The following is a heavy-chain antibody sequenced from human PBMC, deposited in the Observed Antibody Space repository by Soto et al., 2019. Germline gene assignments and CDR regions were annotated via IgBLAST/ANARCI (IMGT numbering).Heavy chain of an antibody. CDR3: ARHSSSWPIFDY. J-gene: IGHJ4*02. D-gene: IGHD6-13*01. Sequence: SETLSLTCTVSGDSISSGDYYWSWIRQPPGKGLEWIGCIYYSGNTYYNPSLKSRVTISVDRSKNQFSLKLSSVTAADTAVYYCARHSSSWPIFDYWGQGTLVTVSS. V-gene: IGHV4-30-4*01. CDR1: GDSISSGDYY. CDR2: IYYSGNT.